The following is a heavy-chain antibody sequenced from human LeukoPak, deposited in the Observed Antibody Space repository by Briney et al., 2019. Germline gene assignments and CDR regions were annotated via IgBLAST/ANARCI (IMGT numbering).Heavy chain of an antibody. CDR1: GFTFSNYG. V-gene: IGHV3-30*18. D-gene: IGHD6-19*01. Sequence: GGSLRLSCAASGFTFSNYGMPWVRQAPGKGLEWVAVISYDGSNKYYADSVKGRFTISRDNSKNTVYLQMNSPRIEDTAVYYCAKDLEGISVGGLRAYWGQGTLVTVSS. CDR3: AKDLEGISVGGLRAY. CDR2: ISYDGSNK. J-gene: IGHJ4*02.